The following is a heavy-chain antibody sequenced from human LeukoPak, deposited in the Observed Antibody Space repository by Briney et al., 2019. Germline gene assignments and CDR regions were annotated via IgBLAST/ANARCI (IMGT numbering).Heavy chain of an antibody. V-gene: IGHV4-61*02. D-gene: IGHD3-10*01. CDR1: GGSISSGSYY. CDR2: IYTSGST. CDR3: ARGLWFGELLV. J-gene: IGHJ4*02. Sequence: PSQTLSLTCTVSGGSISSGSYYWSWIRQPAGKGLEWIGRIYTSGSTNYNPSLKSRVTISVDTSKNQFSLKLSSVTAADTAVYYCARGLWFGELLVWGQGTLVTVSS.